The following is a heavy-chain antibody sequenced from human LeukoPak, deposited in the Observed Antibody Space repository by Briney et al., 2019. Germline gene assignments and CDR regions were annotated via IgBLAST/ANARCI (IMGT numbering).Heavy chain of an antibody. CDR1: GGSISSYY. V-gene: IGHV4-4*07. CDR2: IYTSGST. CDR3: AREEQWLATCYMGV. Sequence: SETLSLTCTVSGGSISSYYWSWIRQPAGKGLEWIGRIYTSGSTNYNPSLKSRVTMSVDTSKNQFSLKLSSVTAADTAVYYCAREEQWLATCYMGVWGKGTTVTVSS. D-gene: IGHD6-19*01. J-gene: IGHJ6*03.